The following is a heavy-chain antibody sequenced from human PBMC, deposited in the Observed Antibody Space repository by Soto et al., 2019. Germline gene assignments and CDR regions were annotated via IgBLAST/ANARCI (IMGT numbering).Heavy chain of an antibody. CDR3: ARDPIAAAGTEVYWFDP. J-gene: IGHJ5*02. V-gene: IGHV1-69*01. D-gene: IGHD6-13*01. CDR2: IIPIFGTA. CDR1: GGTFSSYA. Sequence: VQSGAEVKKPGSSVKVSCKASGGTFSSYAISWVRQAPGQGLEWMGGIIPIFGTANYAQKFQGRVTITADESTSTAYMELSSLRSEDTAVYYCARDPIAAAGTEVYWFDPWGQGTLVTVSS.